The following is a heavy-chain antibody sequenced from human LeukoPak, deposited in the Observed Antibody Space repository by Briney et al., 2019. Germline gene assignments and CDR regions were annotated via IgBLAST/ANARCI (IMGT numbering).Heavy chain of an antibody. CDR2: IYHSGTT. D-gene: IGHD3-10*01. CDR3: ARGRTVLLWFGESSNWFDP. V-gene: IGHV4-38-2*02. J-gene: IGHJ5*02. Sequence: PSETLSLTCSVSGYSISSGYYWGWIRQPPGQGLEWIGSIYHSGTTFSNPSLKSRVTISVDTSKNQFSLKLSSVAAADTAVYYCARGRTVLLWFGESSNWFDPWGQGTLVTVSS. CDR1: GYSISSGYY.